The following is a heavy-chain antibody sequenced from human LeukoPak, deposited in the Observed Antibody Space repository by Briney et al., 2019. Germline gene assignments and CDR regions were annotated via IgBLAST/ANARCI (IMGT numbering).Heavy chain of an antibody. J-gene: IGHJ5*02. Sequence: PSETLSLTCIVSGGSISSSSYNWGWIRQPPGKGLEWIGYIYYSGSTNYNPSLKSRVTISVDTSKNQFSLKLSSVTAADTAVYYCARGPGGYYGSGSYFMWHWFDPWGQGTLVTVSS. D-gene: IGHD3-10*01. CDR1: GGSISSSSYN. CDR2: IYYSGST. CDR3: ARGPGGYYGSGSYFMWHWFDP. V-gene: IGHV4-61*05.